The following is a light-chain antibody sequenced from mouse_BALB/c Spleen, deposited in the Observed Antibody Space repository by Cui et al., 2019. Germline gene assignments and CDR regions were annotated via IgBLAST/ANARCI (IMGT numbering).Light chain of an antibody. Sequence: EILLTQSPAIIAASPGEKVTITCSASSSVSYMNWYQQKPGSSPKIWIYGISNLASGVPARFSGSGSGTSFSFTINSVEAEDVATYYCQQRSSYPRTFGGGTKLEIK. V-gene: IGKV4-90*01. CDR1: SSVSY. J-gene: IGKJ1*01. CDR2: GIS. CDR3: QQRSSYPRT.